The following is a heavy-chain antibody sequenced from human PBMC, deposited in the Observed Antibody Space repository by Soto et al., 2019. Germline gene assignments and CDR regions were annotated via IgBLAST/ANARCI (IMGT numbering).Heavy chain of an antibody. V-gene: IGHV4-31*03. CDR3: ARERYYYDSSHWFNS. Sequence: SETLSLTCTVSGGSISSGDYYWSWIRQHPEKGLEWIGYIFYSGNTFYNPSLKSRVTISVDTSKNQFSLKLSSVTAADTAVYYCARERYYYDSSHWFNSWGQGSLVTRLL. CDR2: IFYSGNT. D-gene: IGHD3-22*01. J-gene: IGHJ5*01. CDR1: GGSISSGDYY.